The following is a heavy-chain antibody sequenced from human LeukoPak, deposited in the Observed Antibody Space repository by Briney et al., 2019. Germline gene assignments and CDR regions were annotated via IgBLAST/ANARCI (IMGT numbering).Heavy chain of an antibody. CDR2: MGGGGIST. D-gene: IGHD3-3*01. Sequence: PGGSLRLSCAASGRTFSDYSMTWVRQAPGKGLEWVSTMGGGGISTYYADSVKGRFTISRDNSKNTLYLQMNSLRAEDTAIYYCAKDSWSGYYPDYWGQGTLVTVSS. CDR1: GRTFSDYS. V-gene: IGHV3-23*01. CDR3: AKDSWSGYYPDY. J-gene: IGHJ4*02.